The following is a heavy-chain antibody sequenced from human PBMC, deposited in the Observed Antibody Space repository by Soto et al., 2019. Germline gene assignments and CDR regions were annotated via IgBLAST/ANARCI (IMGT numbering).Heavy chain of an antibody. D-gene: IGHD3-10*01. CDR2: IYNDGTYS. Sequence: PGGSLRLSCAASGFIFKMYWMHWVRQSPGKGLVWISRIYNDGTYSDYAHSVRGRFTISRDNVNDTLYLQMNNLRAEDSGLYYCTRGPRPISTGTGAYWGQGTQVTVSS. J-gene: IGHJ4*02. CDR3: TRGPRPISTGTGAY. CDR1: GFIFKMYW. V-gene: IGHV3-74*01.